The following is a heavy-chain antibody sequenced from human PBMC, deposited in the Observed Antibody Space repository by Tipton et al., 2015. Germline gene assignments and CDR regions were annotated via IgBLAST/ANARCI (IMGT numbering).Heavy chain of an antibody. V-gene: IGHV4-59*04. CDR1: GGSFSDYY. CDR2: ISHSGNT. CDR3: ACQDYDSLTRDYQTVDY. Sequence: TLPLTCTVSGGSFSDYYWGWIRQPPGKGLEWIGSISHSGNTYYNPSLKSRVTMSRDTSKNQFSLKLTSVTAADTAVYYCACQDYDSLTRDYQTVDYWGQGTLVTVSS. J-gene: IGHJ4*02. D-gene: IGHD3-9*01.